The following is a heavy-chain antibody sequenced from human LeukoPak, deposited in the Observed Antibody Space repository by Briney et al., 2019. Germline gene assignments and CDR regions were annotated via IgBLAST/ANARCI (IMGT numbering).Heavy chain of an antibody. V-gene: IGHV3-30*02. CDR1: GFTFISYG. Sequence: GGSLRLSCAASGFTFISYGMHWVRQAPGKGLEWVAFIRYDGSNKYYADSVKGRFTISRDNSKNTLYLQMNSLRAEDTAVYYCARRGLGYFDYWGQGTLVTVSS. CDR3: ARRGLGYFDY. D-gene: IGHD3-16*01. J-gene: IGHJ4*02. CDR2: IRYDGSNK.